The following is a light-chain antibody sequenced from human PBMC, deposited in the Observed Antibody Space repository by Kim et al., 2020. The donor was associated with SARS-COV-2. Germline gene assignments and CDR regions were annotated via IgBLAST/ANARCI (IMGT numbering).Light chain of an antibody. Sequence: SGSPGERATLSCRASQTVSSNLAWYQQKPGQAPRLLIYGASTRATGIPSRFSGSGSGTEFTLTISSLQSEDFAVYSCQQYNNWPYTFGQGTKLEIK. V-gene: IGKV3-15*01. CDR3: QQYNNWPYT. J-gene: IGKJ2*01. CDR1: QTVSSN. CDR2: GAS.